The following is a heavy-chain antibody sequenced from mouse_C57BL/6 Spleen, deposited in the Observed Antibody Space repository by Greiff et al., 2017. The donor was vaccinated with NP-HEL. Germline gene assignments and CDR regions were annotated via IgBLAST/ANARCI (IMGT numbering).Heavy chain of an antibody. J-gene: IGHJ4*01. CDR2: IDPENGDT. V-gene: IGHV14-4*01. Sequence: EVQLQQSGAELVRPGASVKLSCTASGFNIKDDYLHWVKQRPEQGLEWIGWIDPENGDTEYASKFQGKATITADTSSNTAYMQLSSLTSEDTAVYYCTTSSYGNRYACDYWGQGTSVTVSA. CDR3: TTSSYGNRYACDY. D-gene: IGHD2-1*01. CDR1: GFNIKDDY.